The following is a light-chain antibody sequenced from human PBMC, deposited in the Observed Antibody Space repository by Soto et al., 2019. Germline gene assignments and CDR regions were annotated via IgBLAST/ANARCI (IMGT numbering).Light chain of an antibody. CDR3: SSYAGSNNSLYV. CDR2: EVS. CDR1: SSDVGGYNY. V-gene: IGLV2-8*01. J-gene: IGLJ1*01. Sequence: QSALTRPPSASGSPGQSVTLSCTGTSSDVGGYNYVSWYQQHPGKAPKLMIYEVSKRPSGVPDRFSGSKSGNTASLTVYGLQAEDEADYYCSSYAGSNNSLYVFGTGTKVTVL.